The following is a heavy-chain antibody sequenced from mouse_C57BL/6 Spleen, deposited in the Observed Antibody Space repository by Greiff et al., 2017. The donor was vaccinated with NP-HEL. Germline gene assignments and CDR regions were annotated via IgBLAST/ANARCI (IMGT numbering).Heavy chain of an antibody. CDR2: IDPETGGT. J-gene: IGHJ1*03. CDR1: GYTFTDYE. CDR3: TRESYYYGSRKWYFDV. V-gene: IGHV1-15*01. Sequence: QVQLQQSGAELVRPGASVTLSCKASGYTFTDYEMHWVKQTPVHGLEWIGAIDPETGGTAYNQKFKGKAILTADKSSSTAYMELRSLTSEDSAVYYCTRESYYYGSRKWYFDVWGTGTTVTVSS. D-gene: IGHD1-1*01.